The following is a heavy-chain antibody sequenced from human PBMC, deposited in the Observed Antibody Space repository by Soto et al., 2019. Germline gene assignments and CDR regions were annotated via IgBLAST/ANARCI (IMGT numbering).Heavy chain of an antibody. Sequence: SETLSLTCTVSGASISRYYWSWIRQSPGKGLEWIGYIYYSGSTNYNPSLKSRVTISVDTSKNQFSLKLSSVTAADTAVFYCATATYYHHSSGFSNFDHWGQGTLVTVSS. CDR3: ATATYYHHSSGFSNFDH. D-gene: IGHD3-22*01. CDR1: GASISRYY. V-gene: IGHV4-59*08. CDR2: IYYSGST. J-gene: IGHJ4*02.